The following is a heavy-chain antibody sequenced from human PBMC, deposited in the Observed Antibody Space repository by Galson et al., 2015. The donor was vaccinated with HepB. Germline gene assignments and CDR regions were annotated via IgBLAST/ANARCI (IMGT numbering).Heavy chain of an antibody. V-gene: IGHV3-23*01. CDR1: AFTFSSYA. CDR3: ARDWELLEGCLDY. CDR2: ISGSGGST. Sequence: SLRLSCAASAFTFSSYAMSWVRQAPGKGLEWVSAISGSGGSTYYADSVKGRFTISRDNSKNTLYLQMNSLRAEDTAVYYCARDWELLEGCLDYWGQGTLVTVSS. J-gene: IGHJ4*02. D-gene: IGHD1-26*01.